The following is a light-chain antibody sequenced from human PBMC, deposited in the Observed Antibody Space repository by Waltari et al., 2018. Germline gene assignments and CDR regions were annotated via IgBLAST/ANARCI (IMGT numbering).Light chain of an antibody. CDR2: EVS. CDR3: SSYTSSSTLI. CDR1: SSYVGDYNY. J-gene: IGLJ2*01. V-gene: IGLV2-14*01. Sequence: QSALTQPPSVSGSPGQSITISCPGTSSYVGDYNYVPWYQQYPGKAPKLMIYEVSNRPSGVSNRFSGSKSGNTASLTISGLQAEDEADYYCSSYTSSSTLIFGGGTKLTVL.